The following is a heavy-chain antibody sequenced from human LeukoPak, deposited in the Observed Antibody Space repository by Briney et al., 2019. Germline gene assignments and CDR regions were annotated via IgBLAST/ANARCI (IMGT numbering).Heavy chain of an antibody. CDR2: ISDSGGNT. Sequence: GGSLRLSCAASGFTISNYAMSWVRQAPGKGLEWVSGISDSGGNTYYADSVKGRFTISRDNSKNTLYLQMNSLRAEDTAVYYCARDKDYYDSGFDYWGQGTLVTVSS. CDR3: ARDKDYYDSGFDY. CDR1: GFTISNYA. V-gene: IGHV3-23*01. D-gene: IGHD3-22*01. J-gene: IGHJ4*02.